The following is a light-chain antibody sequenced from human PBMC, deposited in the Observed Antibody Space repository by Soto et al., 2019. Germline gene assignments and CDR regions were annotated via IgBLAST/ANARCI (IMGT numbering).Light chain of an antibody. CDR1: RSDVGAYNY. Sequence: QSALTQHPSASGSPGQSVTISCTGTRSDVGAYNYVSWYQQHPGNAPKLMIYEVSKRPSGVPDRFSASKSGNTASLPVSGLQAEDEAEYYCSSYAGSNNLYVFGTGTKLTVL. V-gene: IGLV2-8*01. J-gene: IGLJ1*01. CDR2: EVS. CDR3: SSYAGSNNLYV.